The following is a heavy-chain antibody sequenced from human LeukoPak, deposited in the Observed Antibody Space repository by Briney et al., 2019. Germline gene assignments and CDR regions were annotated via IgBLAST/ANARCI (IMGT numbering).Heavy chain of an antibody. Sequence: SETLSLTCTVSGGSVSSESYHWSWIRQPPGKGLEGIAYIFNSGSSNYNPSLKSRVTISVDTSKNQFSLKLNSVTAADTAQYHCARGVGGVREGFDIWGQGTMVTVSS. CDR3: ARGVGGVREGFDI. V-gene: IGHV4-61*01. D-gene: IGHD3-16*01. CDR1: GGSVSSESYH. J-gene: IGHJ3*02. CDR2: IFNSGSS.